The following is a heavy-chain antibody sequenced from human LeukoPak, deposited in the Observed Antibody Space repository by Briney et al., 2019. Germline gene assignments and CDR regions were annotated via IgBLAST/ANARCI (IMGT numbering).Heavy chain of an antibody. D-gene: IGHD6-19*01. CDR2: INHSGST. J-gene: IGHJ4*02. V-gene: IGHV4-34*01. CDR1: GGSFSGYY. Sequence: SETLSLTCAVYGGSFSGYYWSWIRQPPGKGLEWIGEINHSGSTYYNPSLKSRVTISVDTSKNQFSLKLSSVTAADTAVYYCARTGKRQWPARSQTLDYWGQGTLVTVSS. CDR3: ARTGKRQWPARSQTLDY.